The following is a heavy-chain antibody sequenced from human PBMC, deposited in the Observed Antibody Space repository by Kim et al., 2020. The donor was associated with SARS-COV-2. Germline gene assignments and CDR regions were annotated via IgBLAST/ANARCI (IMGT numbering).Heavy chain of an antibody. CDR3: TTDDPAVGTRWWLGVNPGYV. Sequence: GGSLRLSCAASGFTFTNAWMSWVRQAPGKGLEWVGRMKSKTDGGTTDYAAPVKGRFTISRDDSKNTLYLQMNSLKSEDTAMYYCTTDDPAVGTRWWLGVNPGYVWGQGTTVTVSS. CDR2: MKSKTDGGTT. CDR1: GFTFTNAW. D-gene: IGHD2-15*01. J-gene: IGHJ6*02. V-gene: IGHV3-15*01.